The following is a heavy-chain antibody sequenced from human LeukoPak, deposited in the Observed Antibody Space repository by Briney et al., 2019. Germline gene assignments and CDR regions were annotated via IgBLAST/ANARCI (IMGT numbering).Heavy chain of an antibody. CDR2: IIPIFGTA. V-gene: IGHV1-69*01. Sequence: GASVKVSCKASGGTFSSYAISWVRQAPGQGLEWTGGIIPIFGTANYAQKFQGRVTITADESTSTAYMELSSLRSEDAAVYYCARSSGFMYYDFWRFDYWGQGTLVTVSS. CDR3: ARSSGFMYYDFWRFDY. CDR1: GGTFSSYA. J-gene: IGHJ4*02. D-gene: IGHD3-3*01.